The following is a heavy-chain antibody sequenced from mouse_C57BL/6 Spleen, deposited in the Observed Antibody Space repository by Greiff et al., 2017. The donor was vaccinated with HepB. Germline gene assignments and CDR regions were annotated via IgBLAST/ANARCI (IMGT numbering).Heavy chain of an antibody. CDR2: INYDGSST. CDR1: GFTFSDYY. CDR3: ARALYDGYPFDY. V-gene: IGHV5-16*01. Sequence: EVMLVESEGGLVQPGSSMKLSCTASGFTFSDYYMAWVRQVPEKGLEWVANINYDGSSTYYLDSLKSRFLISRDNAKNILYLQMSRLKSEDTATYYCARALYDGYPFDYGGQGTTLTVSS. D-gene: IGHD2-3*01. J-gene: IGHJ2*01.